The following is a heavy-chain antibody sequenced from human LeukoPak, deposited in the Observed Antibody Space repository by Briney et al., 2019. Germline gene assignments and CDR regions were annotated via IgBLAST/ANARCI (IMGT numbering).Heavy chain of an antibody. CDR2: IYYSGST. J-gene: IGHJ4*02. V-gene: IGHV4-39*01. D-gene: IGHD2-15*01. CDR3: ARRGGYCSGGSCYVY. Sequence: SETLSLTCAVSGGSISSNSYYWGWIRQPPGKGLEWIGSIYYSGSTYYNPSLKSRVTISVDTSKNQFFLKLSSVTAADTAVYYCARRGGYCSGGSCYVYWGQGTLVTVSS. CDR1: GGSISSNSYY.